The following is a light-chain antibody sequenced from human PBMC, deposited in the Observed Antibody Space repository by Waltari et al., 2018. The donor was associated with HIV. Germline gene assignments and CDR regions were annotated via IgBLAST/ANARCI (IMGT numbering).Light chain of an antibody. V-gene: IGLV3-21*02. J-gene: IGLJ3*02. CDR3: QVRDTSGDFWE. CDR2: DDS. CDR1: NIGSKR. Sequence: SYVLTQAPSVSVAPGQTARITCGGDNIGSKRVHWYQQRPGQAPLLVVYDDSDRPSGIPERISGSNSGNTATLTINRVEGGDEADYYCQVRDTSGDFWEFGGGTKLTVL.